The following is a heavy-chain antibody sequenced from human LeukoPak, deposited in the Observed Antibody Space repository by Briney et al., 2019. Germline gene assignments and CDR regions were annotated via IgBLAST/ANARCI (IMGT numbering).Heavy chain of an antibody. Sequence: GSSPRLSCAASGFTFSNYAMHWARQAPGKGLEWVAVTWYDGSNKHYADSVKGRFTVSRDNARNSAYLQMNSLRDEDTAMYYCARDYGYCRGNTCYASFDYWGHGTLVTVSS. V-gene: IGHV3-33*01. J-gene: IGHJ4*01. CDR1: GFTFSNYA. D-gene: IGHD2-2*01. CDR2: TWYDGSNK. CDR3: ARDYGYCRGNTCYASFDY.